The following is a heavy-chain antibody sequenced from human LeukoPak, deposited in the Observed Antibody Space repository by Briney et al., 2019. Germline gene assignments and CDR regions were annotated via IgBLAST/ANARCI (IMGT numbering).Heavy chain of an antibody. CDR1: GGTFSSYA. Sequence: SVKVSCKSSGGTFSSYAIRWVRPAPGQGLEWLGRIIPILGIANYAQKFQGRVTITADKSTSTAYMELSSLRSEDTAVCYCARDPVITMVRGVNPPREPDDYWGQGTLVTVSS. CDR3: ARDPVITMVRGVNPPREPDDY. CDR2: IIPILGIA. V-gene: IGHV1-69*04. D-gene: IGHD3-10*01. J-gene: IGHJ4*02.